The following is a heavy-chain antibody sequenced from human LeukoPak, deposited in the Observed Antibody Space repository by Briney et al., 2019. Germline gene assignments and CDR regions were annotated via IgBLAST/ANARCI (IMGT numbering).Heavy chain of an antibody. Sequence: PGGSLRLFCAASGFTFSSYWMNWVRHAPGKGLVWVSRINSDGSYTSYADSVKGRFTISRDNANNTVYLQMSSLRAEDTAVYYCARGSSGWYGVDYWGQGTLVTVSS. CDR2: INSDGSYT. V-gene: IGHV3-74*01. CDR1: GFTFSSYW. CDR3: ARGSSGWYGVDY. D-gene: IGHD6-19*01. J-gene: IGHJ4*02.